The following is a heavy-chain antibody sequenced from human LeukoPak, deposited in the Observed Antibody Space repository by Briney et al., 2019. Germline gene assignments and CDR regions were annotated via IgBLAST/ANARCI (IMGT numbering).Heavy chain of an antibody. J-gene: IGHJ4*02. D-gene: IGHD4-17*01. CDR3: AKGRDYGDLFDY. CDR1: GFTFSSYA. V-gene: IGHV3-23*01. Sequence: GGSLRLSCAPSGFTFSSYAMSWVRQAPGKGLEWVSAISGSGGSTYYADSVKGRFTISRDNSKNTLYLQMNSLRAEDTAVCYCAKGRDYGDLFDYWGQGTLVTVSS. CDR2: ISGSGGST.